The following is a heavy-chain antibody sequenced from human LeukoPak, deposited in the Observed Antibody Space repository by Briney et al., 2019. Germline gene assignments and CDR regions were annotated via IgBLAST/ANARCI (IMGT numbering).Heavy chain of an antibody. J-gene: IGHJ3*02. V-gene: IGHV1-2*02. D-gene: IGHD3-10*01. CDR3: ARGGRVTMVRIVNILAFDI. CDR2: INPNSGGT. CDR1: GYTFTGYY. Sequence: GASVKVSCKASGYTFTGYYMHWVRQAPGQGLEWMGWINPNSGGTNYAQKFQGRVTMTRDTSISTAYMELSRLRSDDTAVYYCARGGRVTMVRIVNILAFDIWGQGTMVTVSS.